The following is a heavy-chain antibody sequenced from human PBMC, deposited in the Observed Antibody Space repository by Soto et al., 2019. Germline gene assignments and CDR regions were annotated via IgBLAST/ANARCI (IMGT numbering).Heavy chain of an antibody. V-gene: IGHV3-7*01. CDR2: IKQDGSEK. CDR3: ARDYYDILTGSRYYFDY. CDR1: GFTFSSYW. D-gene: IGHD3-9*01. J-gene: IGHJ4*02. Sequence: GGSLRLSCAASGFTFSSYWMSWVRQAPGKGLEWVANIKQDGSEKYYVDSVKGRFTISRDNAKNSLYLQMNSLRAEDTAVYYCARDYYDILTGSRYYFDYWGQGTLVTVSS.